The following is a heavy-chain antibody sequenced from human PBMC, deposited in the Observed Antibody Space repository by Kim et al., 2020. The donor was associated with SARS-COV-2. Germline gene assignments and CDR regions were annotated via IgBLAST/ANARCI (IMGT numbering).Heavy chain of an antibody. D-gene: IGHD1-26*01. CDR2: ISWNSGSI. V-gene: IGHV3-9*01. J-gene: IGHJ4*02. CDR3: AKAMYSGSYGVLFSCDY. CDR1: GFTFDDYA. Sequence: GGSLRLSCAASGFTFDDYAMHWVRQAPGKGLEWVSGISWNSGSIGYADSVKGRFTISRDNAKNSLYLQMNSLRAEDTALYYCAKAMYSGSYGVLFSCDYWGQGTLVTVSS.